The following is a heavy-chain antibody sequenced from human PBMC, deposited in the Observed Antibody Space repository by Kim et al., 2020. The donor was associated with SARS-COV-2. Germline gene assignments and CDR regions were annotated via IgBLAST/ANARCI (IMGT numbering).Heavy chain of an antibody. D-gene: IGHD3-10*01. J-gene: IGHJ4*02. CDR1: GGSISSYY. CDR2: IYYSGST. CDR3: ARARPHGSGSGNFDY. Sequence: SETLSLTCTVSGGSISSYYWSWIRQPPGKGLEWIGYIYYSGSTNYNPSLKSRVTISVDTSKNQFSLKLSSVTAADTAVYYCARARPHGSGSGNFDYWGQGTLVTVSS. V-gene: IGHV4-59*13.